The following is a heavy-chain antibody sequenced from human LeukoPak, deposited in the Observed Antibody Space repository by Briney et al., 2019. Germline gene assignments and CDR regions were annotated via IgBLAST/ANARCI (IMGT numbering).Heavy chain of an antibody. CDR2: IASDGSST. J-gene: IGHJ4*02. CDR1: GFSFSSYW. CDR3: ARGRPHGNDY. D-gene: IGHD4-23*01. Sequence: GGSLRLSCAASGFSFSSYWMNWVRQAPGKGLVWVSRIASDGSSTTYADSVKGRLSISRDNAKNTLYLQMNSLRVEDTAVYYCARGRPHGNDYWGQGTLVTVSS. V-gene: IGHV3-74*01.